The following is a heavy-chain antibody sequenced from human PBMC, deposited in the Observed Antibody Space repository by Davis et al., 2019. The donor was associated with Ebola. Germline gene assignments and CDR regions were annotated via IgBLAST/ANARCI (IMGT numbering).Heavy chain of an antibody. CDR1: GGSFSGYY. J-gene: IGHJ4*02. D-gene: IGHD3-10*01. CDR2: VTHSGDT. Sequence: PSETLSLTCTVSGGSFSGYYWNWIRHSLGKGLEWIGEVTHSGDTSYNPSLKSRVTLSVDTSKSQFSLKLRSVTAADTAVYYCASHYYGSGIFDYWGQGTLVTVSS. CDR3: ASHYYGSGIFDY. V-gene: IGHV4-34*01.